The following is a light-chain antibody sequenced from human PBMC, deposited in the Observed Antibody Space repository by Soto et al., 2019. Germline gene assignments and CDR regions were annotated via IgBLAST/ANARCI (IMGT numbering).Light chain of an antibody. J-gene: IGLJ1*01. Sequence: QSALTQPAAVSGSPAQSITISCTGTNSDVGGYNYVSWYQQHPGKAPKLMIFDVSKRPSGVSNRFSGSKSGNTASLTISGLQAEDEADYYCTSWTTSNSYVFGTGTKVTVL. CDR2: DVS. V-gene: IGLV2-14*01. CDR1: NSDVGGYNY. CDR3: TSWTTSNSYV.